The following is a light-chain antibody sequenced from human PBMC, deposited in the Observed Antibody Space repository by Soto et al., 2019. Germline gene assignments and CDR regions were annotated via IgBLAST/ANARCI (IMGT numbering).Light chain of an antibody. V-gene: IGKV1D-13*01. CDR3: HQFNNYPQT. CDR2: DAS. Sequence: AIQLTQSPSSLSASVGDRVTITCRASQGISSALAWYEQKPGKAPKLLIYDASSLASGVPSRFSGSGSGTDFTLTISSLQPEDFATYYCHQFNNYPQTFGQGTRLEIK. CDR1: QGISSA. J-gene: IGKJ5*01.